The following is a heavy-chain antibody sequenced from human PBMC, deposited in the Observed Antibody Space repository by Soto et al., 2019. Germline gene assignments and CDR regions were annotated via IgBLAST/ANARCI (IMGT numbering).Heavy chain of an antibody. CDR3: ARDRGGYSGYGTFDY. CDR2: ISAYNGNT. CDR1: GYTFTSYG. Sequence: VASVKVSCKASGYTFTSYGISWVRQAPGQGLEWMGWISAYNGNTNYAQKLQGRVTMTTDTSTSTAYMELRSLRSDDTAVYYCARDRGGYSGYGTFDYWGQGTLVTVS. D-gene: IGHD5-12*01. J-gene: IGHJ4*02. V-gene: IGHV1-18*01.